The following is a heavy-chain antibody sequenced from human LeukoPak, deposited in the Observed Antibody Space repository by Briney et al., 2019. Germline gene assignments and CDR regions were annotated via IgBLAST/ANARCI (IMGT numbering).Heavy chain of an antibody. D-gene: IGHD3-22*01. CDR1: GFTVSSNY. J-gene: IGHJ4*02. V-gene: IGHV3-53*01. CDR3: AKSPYYYDSSGYYTYYFDY. CDR2: IYSGNNT. Sequence: GGSLRLSCAASGFTVSSNYMSWVRQAPGKGLEWVSVIYSGNNTYYADSVKGRFTISRDTSKNTLYLQMNSLRAEDTAVYYCAKSPYYYDSSGYYTYYFDYWGQGTLVTVSS.